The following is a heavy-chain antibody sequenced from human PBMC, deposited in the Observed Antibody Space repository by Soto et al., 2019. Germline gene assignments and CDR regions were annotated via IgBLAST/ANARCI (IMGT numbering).Heavy chain of an antibody. CDR1: GELYGPYF. J-gene: IGHJ6*02. CDR3: ESLRLLEWFNDNMDV. D-gene: IGHD3-3*01. Sequence: PSETLSLTCDVSGELYGPYFWAWIRQSPGKGLEWIGEVSHMGVSNYNPALKNRVTISVDTPKKQFSLRLTSVTAADTAVYYCESLRLLEWFNDNMDVWGQGTTAPVYS. V-gene: IGHV4-34*01. CDR2: VSHMGVS.